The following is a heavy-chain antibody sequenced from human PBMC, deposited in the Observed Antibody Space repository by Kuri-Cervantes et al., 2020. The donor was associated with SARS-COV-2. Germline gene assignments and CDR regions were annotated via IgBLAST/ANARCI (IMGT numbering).Heavy chain of an antibody. Sequence: GESLKISCVASGFNFSSYEMNWVRQAPGRGLEWVSYISSSGSTIYYAASVKGRFTISRDNAKNSLYLQMSSLRVEDTAVYYCTRMSSGGSPDYWGQGTLVTVSS. CDR3: TRMSSGGSPDY. CDR1: GFNFSSYE. V-gene: IGHV3-48*03. J-gene: IGHJ4*02. CDR2: ISSSGSTI. D-gene: IGHD2-15*01.